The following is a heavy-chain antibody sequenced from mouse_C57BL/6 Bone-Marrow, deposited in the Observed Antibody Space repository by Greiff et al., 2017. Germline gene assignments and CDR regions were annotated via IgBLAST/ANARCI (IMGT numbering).Heavy chain of an antibody. CDR2: IDPSDSYT. J-gene: IGHJ3*01. D-gene: IGHD2-2*01. CDR3: ASKDLFYYGYDEGFAY. V-gene: IGHV1-59*01. Sequence: QVQLKQPGAELVRPGTSVKLSCKASGYTFTSYWMHWVQQRPGQGLEWIGVIDPSDSYTNYTQKFKGKATLTVDTSSSTAYMQLSILTSAESAVYYCASKDLFYYGYDEGFAYWGQVTLVTVSA. CDR1: GYTFTSYW.